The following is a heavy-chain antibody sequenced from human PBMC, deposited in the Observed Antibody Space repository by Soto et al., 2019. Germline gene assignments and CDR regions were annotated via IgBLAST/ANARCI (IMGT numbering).Heavy chain of an antibody. CDR1: GGTFSSYA. D-gene: IGHD2-15*01. CDR3: ARSQGGSSSLDIYYYYYYGMDV. V-gene: IGHV1-69*06. Sequence: QVQLVQSGAEVKKPGSSVKVSCKAPGGTFSSYAISWVRQAPGQGLEWMGGVIPIFGTAKYAQKFQGRVTITADKSTSTGYMELRSLRSEDTAVYYCARSQGGSSSLDIYYYYYYGMDVWGQGTTVTVSS. J-gene: IGHJ6*02. CDR2: VIPIFGTA.